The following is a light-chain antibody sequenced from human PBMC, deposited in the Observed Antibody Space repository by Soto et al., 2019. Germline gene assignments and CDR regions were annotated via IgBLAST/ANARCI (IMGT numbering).Light chain of an antibody. J-gene: IGLJ1*01. CDR3: CPYASGSISV. V-gene: IGLV1-40*01. CDR1: SSNIGAAYD. Sequence: QSVLTQPPSVSGAPGQRVTISCTGTSSNIGAAYDVHWYQQLPATAPKLLIYGTTNRPSGVPDRFSGSKSGTSASLAITGLQAEHEADYYCCPYASGSISVFGTGPKATVL. CDR2: GTT.